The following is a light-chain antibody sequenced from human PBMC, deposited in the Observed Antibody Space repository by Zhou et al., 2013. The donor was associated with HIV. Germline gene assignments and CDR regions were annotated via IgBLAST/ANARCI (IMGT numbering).Light chain of an antibody. CDR3: QQYGSAPFT. J-gene: IGKJ3*01. Sequence: EIVLTQSPGTLSLSPGERATLSCRASQSISSGYLAWYLQKVGQAPRLLIYGASSRATGIPDRFRGRGSGTDFTLTISRLEPEDFAVYYCQQYGSAPFTFGPGTKVDIK. CDR2: GAS. CDR1: QSISSGY. V-gene: IGKV3-20*01.